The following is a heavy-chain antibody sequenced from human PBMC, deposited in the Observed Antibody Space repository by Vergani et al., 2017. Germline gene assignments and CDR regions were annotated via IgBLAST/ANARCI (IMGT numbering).Heavy chain of an antibody. CDR2: ITPDGSGS. Sequence: EVQLLESGGGLVQPGGSLRLSCEVSGFTFSSRWIHWVRQAPGKGLVWVARITPDGSGSVHADSVKGRFTISRDNSKNTLYLEMESLRVEDTAVYFCARDKSKRAPAVMGTYYYYMDVWGKGTKVTVSS. J-gene: IGHJ6*03. CDR1: GFTFSSRW. V-gene: IGHV3-74*01. CDR3: ARDKSKRAPAVMGTYYYYMDV. D-gene: IGHD3-16*01.